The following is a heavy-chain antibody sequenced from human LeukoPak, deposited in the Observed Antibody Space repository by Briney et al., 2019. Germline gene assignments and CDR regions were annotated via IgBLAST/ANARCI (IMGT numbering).Heavy chain of an antibody. CDR1: GFTFDDYG. CDR3: AKDIDYDSSGELDY. V-gene: IGHV3-9*01. CDR2: ISWNSGSI. J-gene: IGHJ4*02. Sequence: PGGSLRLSCAASGFTFDDYGMNWVRQAPGKGLEWVSGISWNSGSIGYADSVKGRFTISRDNAKNSLYLQMNSLRAEDTALYYCAKDIDYDSSGELDYWGQGTLVTVSS. D-gene: IGHD3-22*01.